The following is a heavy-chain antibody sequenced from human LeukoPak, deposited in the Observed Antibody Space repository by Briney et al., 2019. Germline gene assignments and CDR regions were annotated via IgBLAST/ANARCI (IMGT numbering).Heavy chain of an antibody. V-gene: IGHV3-23*01. D-gene: IGHD1-26*01. CDR1: GFTFSSYA. CDR2: FSSSGGST. CDR3: AKDREGAGLYYFDY. J-gene: IGHJ4*02. Sequence: PGGSLRLSCAASGFTFSSYAMSWVRQAPGKGLEWVSTFSSSGGSTYCADSVKDRFTISRDNSKNTLYLQMNSLRAEDTAVYYCAKDREGAGLYYFDYWGQGALVTVSS.